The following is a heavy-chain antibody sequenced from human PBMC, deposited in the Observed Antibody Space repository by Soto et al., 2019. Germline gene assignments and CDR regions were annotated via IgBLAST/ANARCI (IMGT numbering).Heavy chain of an antibody. D-gene: IGHD2-2*02. CDR1: GFTFSNYW. CDR2: INSDGSST. V-gene: IGHV3-74*01. J-gene: IGHJ4*02. Sequence: VQLVESGGGLVQPGGSLRLSCAASGFTFSNYWMHWVRQAPGKGLVWVSRINSDGSSTSYADSVKGRFTISRDNAKNTLSLQMNSLRADDTAVYYCARGGVGRYCSSSSCYTWVFDYWGQVTLVTVSS. CDR3: ARGGVGRYCSSSSCYTWVFDY.